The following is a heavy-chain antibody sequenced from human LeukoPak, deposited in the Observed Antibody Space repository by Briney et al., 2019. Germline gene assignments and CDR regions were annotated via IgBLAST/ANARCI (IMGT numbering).Heavy chain of an antibody. CDR2: IRYDGSNK. V-gene: IGHV3-30*02. Sequence: GGSLRLSCAASGSTFSSYGMHWVRQTPGKGLEWVAFIRYDGSNKYYADSVKGRFTISRDNSKNTLYLQMNSLRAEDTAVYYCLHWFDPWGQGTLVTVSS. J-gene: IGHJ5*02. CDR1: GSTFSSYG. CDR3: LHWFDP.